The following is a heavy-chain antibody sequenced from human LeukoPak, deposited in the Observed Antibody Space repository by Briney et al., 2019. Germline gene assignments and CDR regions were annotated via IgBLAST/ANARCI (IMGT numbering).Heavy chain of an antibody. CDR3: AKEYCSGGSCYSNAPGDY. D-gene: IGHD2-15*01. V-gene: IGHV3-21*04. CDR2: ISSSGTYI. CDR1: GLTFSSFS. J-gene: IGHJ4*02. Sequence: GGSLRLSCAASGLTFSSFSMNWVRQAPGKGLEWVSSISSSGTYIYYADSVKGRFTISRDNAKNSLYLQMNSLRAEDTALYYCAKEYCSGGSCYSNAPGDYWGQGTLVTVSS.